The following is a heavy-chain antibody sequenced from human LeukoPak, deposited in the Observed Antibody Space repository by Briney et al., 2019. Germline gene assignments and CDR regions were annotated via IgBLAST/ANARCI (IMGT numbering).Heavy chain of an antibody. CDR2: INHSGST. V-gene: IGHV4-61*08. D-gene: IGHD6-13*01. J-gene: IGHJ5*02. CDR1: GGSISSGGYY. Sequence: PSETLSLTCTVSGGSISSGGYYWSWIRQPPGKGLEWIGEINHSGSTNYNPSLKSRVTISVDTSKNQFSLKLSSVTAADTAVYYCARDSSSSWYQRWFDPWGQGTLVTVSS. CDR3: ARDSSSSWYQRWFDP.